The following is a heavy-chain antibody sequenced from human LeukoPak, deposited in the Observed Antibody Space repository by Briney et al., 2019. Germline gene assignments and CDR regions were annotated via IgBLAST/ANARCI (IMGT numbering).Heavy chain of an antibody. CDR2: IYYSGST. D-gene: IGHD2-2*01. CDR1: GGSISSYY. Sequence: SETLSLTCTVSGGSISSYYWSWIRQPPGKGLECIGYIYYSGSTNYNPSLKSRVTISVDTSKNQFSLKLSSVTAADTAVYYCASHCSSTSCGAFDIWGQGTMVTVSS. V-gene: IGHV4-59*01. J-gene: IGHJ3*02. CDR3: ASHCSSTSCGAFDI.